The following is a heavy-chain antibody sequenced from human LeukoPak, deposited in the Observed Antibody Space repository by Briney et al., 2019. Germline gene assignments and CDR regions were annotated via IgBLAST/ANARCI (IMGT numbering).Heavy chain of an antibody. CDR2: IRSKANSYAT. V-gene: IGHV3-73*01. CDR3: TSHDIVATYDY. J-gene: IGHJ4*02. CDR1: GFTFSGSA. D-gene: IGHD5-12*01. Sequence: PGRSLRLSCAASGFTFSGSAMHWVRQASGKGLEWVGRIRSKANSYATAYAASVKGRFTISRDDSKNTAYLQMNSLKTEDTAVYYCTSHDIVATYDYWGQGTLVTVSS.